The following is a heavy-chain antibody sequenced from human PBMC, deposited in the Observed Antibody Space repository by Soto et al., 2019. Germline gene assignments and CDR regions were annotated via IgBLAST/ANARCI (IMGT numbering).Heavy chain of an antibody. V-gene: IGHV4-31*03. J-gene: IGHJ3*02. Sequence: QVQLQESGPGLVKPSQTLSLTCTVSGESSSSGGYYWSWLRQHPGKGLEWIGYIYNSGSTYYNPSLKSRVTISVDTSKNQFSLKLRSVTAADTAMYYCARENRLDSCDLTDAFDIWGQGTMVTVS. D-gene: IGHD4-17*01. CDR3: ARENRLDSCDLTDAFDI. CDR1: GESSSSGGYY. CDR2: IYNSGST.